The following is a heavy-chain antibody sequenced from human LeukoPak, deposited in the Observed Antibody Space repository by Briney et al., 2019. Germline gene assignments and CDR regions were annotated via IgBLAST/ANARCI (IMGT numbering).Heavy chain of an antibody. CDR2: ISSRSSST. Sequence: GGSLRLSCAASGFTFSSSWIHWVRQAPGKGLEWISYISSRSSSTSYADSVKGRFTISRDNAKNSLYLQMNSLRAEDTAVYYCARDPIAVAGTHFDYWGQGTLVTVSS. J-gene: IGHJ4*02. CDR3: ARDPIAVAGTHFDY. CDR1: GFTFSSSW. V-gene: IGHV3-48*04. D-gene: IGHD6-19*01.